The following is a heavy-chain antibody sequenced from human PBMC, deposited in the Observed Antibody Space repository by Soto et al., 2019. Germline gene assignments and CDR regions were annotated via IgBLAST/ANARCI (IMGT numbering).Heavy chain of an antibody. V-gene: IGHV4-31*03. CDR2: IYYSGST. CDR1: GYSISNGGYY. CDR3: ARTTDAFDI. D-gene: IGHD1-1*01. Sequence: QVQLQESGPGLVKPSQTLSLTCTVSGYSISNGGYYWSWIRQRPGEGLEWLGYIYYSGSTYYNPSLKSRPPISVDTSKNQFSLKVNSVTAADTAVYYCARTTDAFDIWGQGTMVTVSS. J-gene: IGHJ3*02.